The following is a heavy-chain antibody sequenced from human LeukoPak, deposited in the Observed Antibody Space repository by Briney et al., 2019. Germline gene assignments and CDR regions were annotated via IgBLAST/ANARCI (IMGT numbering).Heavy chain of an antibody. V-gene: IGHV3-23*01. CDR1: GFTFSSYA. D-gene: IGHD2-15*01. CDR2: ISGSGGST. J-gene: IGHJ4*02. Sequence: GGSLRLSCAASGFTFSSYAMSWVRQAPGKGLEWVSAISGSGGSTYYADSVKGRFTISRDNSKNTLYLQMNSLRAEDTAVYYCAKVRCSGGSCYYDYWGQGTLVTVSP. CDR3: AKVRCSGGSCYYDY.